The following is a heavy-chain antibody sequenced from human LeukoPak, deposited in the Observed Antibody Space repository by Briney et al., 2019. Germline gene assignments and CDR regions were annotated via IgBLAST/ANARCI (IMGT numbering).Heavy chain of an antibody. CDR1: GYTFTSCY. V-gene: IGHV1-46*01. CDR3: ATDRGVAAAGTAYYGMDV. D-gene: IGHD6-13*01. Sequence: GASVKVSCKASGYTFTSCYMHWVRQAPGQGLEWMGIINPSGGSTSYAQKFQGRVTMTRDTSTSTVYMELSSLRSEDTAVYYCATDRGVAAAGTAYYGMDVWGQGTTVTVSS. J-gene: IGHJ6*02. CDR2: INPSGGST.